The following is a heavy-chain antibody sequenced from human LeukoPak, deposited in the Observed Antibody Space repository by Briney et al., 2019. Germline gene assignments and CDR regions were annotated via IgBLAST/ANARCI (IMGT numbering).Heavy chain of an antibody. CDR2: ISGTSNYI. Sequence: GGSLRLSCAASGFTFSSYSMHWVRQAPGKGLEWVSPISGTSNYIYYGDSVKGRFTISRDDAKNSQYLQMNSLRAEDTAVYYCASSGPIAVAFFDYWGQGILVTVSS. D-gene: IGHD6-19*01. V-gene: IGHV3-21*01. CDR3: ASSGPIAVAFFDY. CDR1: GFTFSSYS. J-gene: IGHJ4*02.